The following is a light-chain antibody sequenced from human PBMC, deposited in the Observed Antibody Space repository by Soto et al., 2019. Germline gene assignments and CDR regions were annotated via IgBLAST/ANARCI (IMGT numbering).Light chain of an antibody. V-gene: IGLV1-44*01. Sequence: QSVLTQPPSASGTPGQRVTISCSGGSSNIGGNTVNWYRQVPGTAPKLLIYSNNQRPSGVPDGFSGSKSGTSASLAISGLQSEHEADYYCAAWDDSLNGPVIGGGTKLTVL. CDR2: SNN. J-gene: IGLJ3*02. CDR3: AAWDDSLNGPV. CDR1: SSNIGGNT.